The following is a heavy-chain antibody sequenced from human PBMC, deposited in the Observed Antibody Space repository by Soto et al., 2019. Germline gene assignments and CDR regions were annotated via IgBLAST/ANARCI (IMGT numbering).Heavy chain of an antibody. V-gene: IGHV3-11*06. D-gene: IGHD3-3*02. J-gene: IGHJ6*02. CDR1: GFTFSDYY. CDR3: ARDGSIFGVVLYYYGMDV. CDR2: ISSSSSYT. Sequence: PGGSLRLSCAASGFTFSDYYMSWIRQAPGKGLEWVSYISSSSSYTNYADSVKGRFTISRDNAKNSLYLQMNSLRAEDTAVYYCARDGSIFGVVLYYYGMDVWGQGTTVTVSS.